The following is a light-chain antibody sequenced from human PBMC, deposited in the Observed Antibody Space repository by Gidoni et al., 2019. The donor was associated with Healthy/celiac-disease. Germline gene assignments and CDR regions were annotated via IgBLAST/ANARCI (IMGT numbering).Light chain of an antibody. J-gene: IGKJ4*01. V-gene: IGKV3D-15*01. CDR2: GAS. Sequence: EIVMTQSPATLSVSPVERATLSCRASQSVSSNLAWYQQKPGQAPRLLIYGASTRATGIPARFSGSGSGTEFTLTISSLQSEDFAVYYCQQYNNWPLLTFGGGTKVEIK. CDR1: QSVSSN. CDR3: QQYNNWPLLT.